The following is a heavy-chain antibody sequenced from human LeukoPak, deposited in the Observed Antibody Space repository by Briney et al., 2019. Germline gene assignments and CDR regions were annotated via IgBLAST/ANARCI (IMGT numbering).Heavy chain of an antibody. V-gene: IGHV3-74*01. J-gene: IGHJ4*02. D-gene: IGHD3-22*01. CDR1: GFTFSSYS. CDR3: ARAVGYYYDSSGYLVY. CDR2: INSDGSST. Sequence: GGSLRLSCVASGFTFSSYSMNWVRQAPGKGLVWVSRINSDGSSTSYADSVKGRFTVSRDNAKNTLYLQMNSLGAEDTAVYYCARAVGYYYDSSGYLVYWGQGTLVTVSS.